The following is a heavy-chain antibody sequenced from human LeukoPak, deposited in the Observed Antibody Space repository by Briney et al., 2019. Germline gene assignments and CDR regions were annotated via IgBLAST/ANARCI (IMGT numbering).Heavy chain of an antibody. CDR2: ISGSGGST. V-gene: IGHV3-23*01. D-gene: IGHD1-7*01. CDR3: VKRTVNYPFDF. Sequence: GGSLRLSCAASLFTLSSFAMNCVRQAPGKGLEWVSAISGSGGSTFYADSVKGRFTISRDNSENTLYLQMNSLRAEDTAVYYCVKRTVNYPFDFWGQGTLLTVSS. J-gene: IGHJ4*02. CDR1: LFTLSSFA.